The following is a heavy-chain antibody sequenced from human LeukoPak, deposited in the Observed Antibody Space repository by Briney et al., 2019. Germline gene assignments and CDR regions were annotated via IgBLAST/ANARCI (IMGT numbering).Heavy chain of an antibody. J-gene: IGHJ4*02. CDR2: IGIDSGNT. D-gene: IGHD5-12*01. V-gene: IGHV3-21*05. Sequence: GGSLRLSCAASGFPFIDYSMNWVRQAPGKGLEWISYIGIDSGNTKYADSVKGRFTISRDNAKNTLYLQMNSLRVEDTAVYYCAREGRVSGYDFDCWGQGTLVTVSS. CDR3: AREGRVSGYDFDC. CDR1: GFPFIDYS.